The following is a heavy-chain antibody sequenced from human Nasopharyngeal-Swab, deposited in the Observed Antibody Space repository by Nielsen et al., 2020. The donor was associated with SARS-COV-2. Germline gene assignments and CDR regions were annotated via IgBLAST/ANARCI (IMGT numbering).Heavy chain of an antibody. CDR3: ARVLGEQWLVNYYYYMDV. Sequence: RQAPGKGLEWIGYIYYSGSTYYNPFLKSRVTISVDTSKNQFSLKLSSVTAADTAVYYCARVLGEQWLVNYYYYMDVWGKGTTVTVSS. CDR2: IYYSGST. J-gene: IGHJ6*03. D-gene: IGHD6-19*01. V-gene: IGHV4-30-4*01.